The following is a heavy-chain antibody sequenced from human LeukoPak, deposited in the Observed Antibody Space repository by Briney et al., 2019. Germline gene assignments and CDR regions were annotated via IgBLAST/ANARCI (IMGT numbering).Heavy chain of an antibody. D-gene: IGHD3-10*01. CDR1: GYTFTSYY. J-gene: IGHJ4*02. Sequence: ASVKVSCKASGYTFTSYYIHWVREAPGQGLEWMVIINPSGGRTTYAQKFQGRVTMTRDTSTSTLYMQLNSLRSEDTAVYYCARGGSGSHYNPFDYWGQGTLVSVSS. CDR2: INPSGGRT. CDR3: ARGGSGSHYNPFDY. V-gene: IGHV1-46*01.